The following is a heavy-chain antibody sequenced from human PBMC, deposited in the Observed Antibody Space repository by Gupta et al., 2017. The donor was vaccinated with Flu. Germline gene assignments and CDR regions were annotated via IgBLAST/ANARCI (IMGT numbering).Heavy chain of an antibody. V-gene: IGHV4-39*01. CDR2: ISHSGDT. CDR3: AGRRDGYNLGVDY. CDR1: GGYITNTLYY. J-gene: IGHJ4*02. Sequence: QLQLQESGPGLVKPSETLSLTCSVSGGYITNTLYYWGCIRQTPGQGLEWIGSISHSGDTFYNPSLKGRATMSLDTSKNQFSLNVNSVTVADTAVYYCAGRRDGYNLGVDYWGQGSLVTVSS. D-gene: IGHD1-1*01.